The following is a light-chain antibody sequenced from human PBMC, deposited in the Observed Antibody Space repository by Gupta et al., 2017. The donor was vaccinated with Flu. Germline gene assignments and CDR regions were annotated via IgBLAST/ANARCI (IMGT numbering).Light chain of an antibody. V-gene: IGLV1-40*01. Sequence: QSVLTQPPSASAALGQRVTISCTGSSSNIGAGYDVHWYQQLPGTAPKLLIYGNSNRPSGVPDRFSGSKSGTSASLAITGLQAEDEADYYRQSYDSSLSGSTVFGGGTKLTVL. CDR1: SSNIGAGYD. CDR3: QSYDSSLSGSTV. CDR2: GNS. J-gene: IGLJ3*02.